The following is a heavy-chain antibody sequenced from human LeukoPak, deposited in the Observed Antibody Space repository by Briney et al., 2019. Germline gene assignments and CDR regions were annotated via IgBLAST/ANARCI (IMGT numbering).Heavy chain of an antibody. J-gene: IGHJ3*02. Sequence: ASVKVSCKASGYTFTSYYMHWVRQAPGQGLEWMGIINPSGGSTSYAQKFQGRVTMTRDMSTSTVYMELSSLRTEYTAVYYCARVRLGRGAFDIWGQGTMVTVSS. V-gene: IGHV1-46*01. CDR3: ARVRLGRGAFDI. D-gene: IGHD4-11*01. CDR1: GYTFTSYY. CDR2: INPSGGST.